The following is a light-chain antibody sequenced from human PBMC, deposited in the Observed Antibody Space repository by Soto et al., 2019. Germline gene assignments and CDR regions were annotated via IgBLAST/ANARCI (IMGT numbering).Light chain of an antibody. Sequence: EIVLTQSPATLSLSPGERATLSCRASQSVSSYLAWYQQKPGQAPRLLIYDASTRATGIPARFSGSGSGTEFTLTISSLEPEDFAVYYCQQRSNWPPFTFGGGTKVEIK. V-gene: IGKV3-11*01. CDR1: QSVSSY. J-gene: IGKJ4*01. CDR3: QQRSNWPPFT. CDR2: DAS.